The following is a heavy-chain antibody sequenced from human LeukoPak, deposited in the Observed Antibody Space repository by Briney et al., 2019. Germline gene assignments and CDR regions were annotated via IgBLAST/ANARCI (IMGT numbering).Heavy chain of an antibody. Sequence: PGGPLRLSCAASGFTFSSYGMHWVRQAPGKGLEWVAVISYDGSNKYYADSVKGRFTISRDNSKNTLYLQMNSLRAEDTAVYYCAKVKVTTYYYGMDVWGKGTTVTVSS. V-gene: IGHV3-30*18. CDR2: ISYDGSNK. CDR1: GFTFSSYG. J-gene: IGHJ6*04. CDR3: AKVKVTTYYYGMDV. D-gene: IGHD4-17*01.